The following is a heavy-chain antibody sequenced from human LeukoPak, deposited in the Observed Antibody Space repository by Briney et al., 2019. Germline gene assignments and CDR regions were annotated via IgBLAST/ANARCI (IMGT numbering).Heavy chain of an antibody. V-gene: IGHV3-21*01. Sequence: GXSLRLSCAASGFTFSSYSMNWVRQAPGKGLEWVSSISSSSSYIYYADSVKGRFTIYRDNAKNSLYLQMNSLRAEDTAVYYCARDGHYDSSGYYDYWGQGTLVTVSS. D-gene: IGHD3-22*01. CDR1: GFTFSSYS. CDR2: ISSSSSYI. CDR3: ARDGHYDSSGYYDY. J-gene: IGHJ4*02.